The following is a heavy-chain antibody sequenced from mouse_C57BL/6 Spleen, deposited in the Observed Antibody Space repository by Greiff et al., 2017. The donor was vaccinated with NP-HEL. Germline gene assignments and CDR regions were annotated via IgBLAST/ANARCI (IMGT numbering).Heavy chain of an antibody. J-gene: IGHJ3*01. V-gene: IGHV1-80*01. CDR1: GYAFSSYW. Sequence: QVQLQQSGAELVKPGASVKISCKASGYAFSSYWMNWVKQRPGKGLEWIGQIYPGDGDTNYNGKFKGKATLTADKSSSTAYMQLSSLTSEDSAVYFCARSGLYYGTFAYWGQGTLVTVSA. D-gene: IGHD2-1*01. CDR3: ARSGLYYGTFAY. CDR2: IYPGDGDT.